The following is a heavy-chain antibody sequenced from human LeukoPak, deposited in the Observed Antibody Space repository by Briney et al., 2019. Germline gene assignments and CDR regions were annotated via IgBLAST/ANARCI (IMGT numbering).Heavy chain of an antibody. CDR1: GFTSSRYW. CDR3: ANVPGDD. CDR2: IKGDGGEK. J-gene: IGHJ4*02. Sequence: GGSLSPSCAASGFTSSRYWMGWVRQAPGKGVEWGANIKGDGGEKNYVASVKGRFTFSNDNAKNSLYLQMNGLPAEDTALYYCANVPGDDWGQGTLVTVSS. D-gene: IGHD6-6*01. V-gene: IGHV3-7*02.